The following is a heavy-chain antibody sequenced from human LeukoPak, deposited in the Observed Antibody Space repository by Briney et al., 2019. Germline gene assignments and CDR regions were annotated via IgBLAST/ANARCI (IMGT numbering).Heavy chain of an antibody. V-gene: IGHV1-18*01. CDR2: ISAYNGNT. CDR3: ARVENDYGDYKLDY. J-gene: IGHJ4*02. CDR1: GYTFTSYG. D-gene: IGHD4-17*01. Sequence: GASVKVPCKASGYTFTSYGISWVRQAPGQGLEWMGWISAYNGNTNYAQKLQGRVTMTTDTSTSTAYMELRSLRSDDTAVYYCARVENDYGDYKLDYWGQGTLVTVSS.